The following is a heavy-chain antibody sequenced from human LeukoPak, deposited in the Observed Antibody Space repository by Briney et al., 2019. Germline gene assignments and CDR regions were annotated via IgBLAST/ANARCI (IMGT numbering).Heavy chain of an antibody. Sequence: PSETLSLTCTVSGGSISSGNYYWSWIRQPPGKGLEWIGYIYYSGSTYYNPSLKGRVTISVDTSKNQFSLKLSSVTAADTAVYYCARLPQPEGYYYGMDVWGQGTTVTVSS. CDR1: GGSISSGNYY. V-gene: IGHV4-30-4*01. CDR3: ARLPQPEGYYYGMDV. CDR2: IYYSGST. J-gene: IGHJ6*02. D-gene: IGHD2-2*01.